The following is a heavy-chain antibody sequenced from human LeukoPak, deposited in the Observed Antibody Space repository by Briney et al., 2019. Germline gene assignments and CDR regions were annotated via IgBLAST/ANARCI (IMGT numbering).Heavy chain of an antibody. CDR1: GFTFSSYA. D-gene: IGHD3-22*01. CDR3: AKVVTGIVVGGVFHY. Sequence: GGSLRLSCAASGFTFSSYAMSWVRQAPGKGLEWVSTISGSGGSTYYADSVKGRFTISRDNSKNRLYLQMNSLRAEDTAVYYSAKVVTGIVVGGVFHYWGQGTLVTVSS. CDR2: ISGSGGST. V-gene: IGHV3-23*01. J-gene: IGHJ4*02.